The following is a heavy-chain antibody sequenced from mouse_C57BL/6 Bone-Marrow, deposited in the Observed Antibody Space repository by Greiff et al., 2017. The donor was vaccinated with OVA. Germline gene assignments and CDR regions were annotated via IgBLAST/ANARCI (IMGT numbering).Heavy chain of an antibody. V-gene: IGHV1-18*01. CDR3: ARQGFTTTVVDYFDY. Sequence: EVQLQQSGPELVKPGASVKIPCKASGYTFTDYNMDWVKQSHGKSLEWIGDINPNNGGTIYNQKFKGKATLTVDKSSSTAYMELRSLTSEDTAVYYCARQGFTTTVVDYFDYWGQGTTLTVSS. CDR2: INPNNGGT. D-gene: IGHD1-1*01. CDR1: GYTFTDYN. J-gene: IGHJ2*01.